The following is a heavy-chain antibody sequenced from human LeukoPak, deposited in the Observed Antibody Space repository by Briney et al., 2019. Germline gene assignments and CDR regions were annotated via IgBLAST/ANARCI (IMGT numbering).Heavy chain of an antibody. J-gene: IGHJ4*02. D-gene: IGHD3-9*01. CDR2: ISYDGSNK. CDR1: GFTFSSYA. V-gene: IGHV3-30-3*01. Sequence: GRSLRLSCAASGFTFSSYAMHWVRQAPGKGLEWVAVISYDGSNKYYADSVKGRFTISRDNSKNTLYLQMNSLRAEDTAVYYCARDQDILTGFDYWGQGTLVTVSS. CDR3: ARDQDILTGFDY.